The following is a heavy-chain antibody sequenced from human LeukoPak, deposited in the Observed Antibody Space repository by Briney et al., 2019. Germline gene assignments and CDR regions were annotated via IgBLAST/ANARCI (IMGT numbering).Heavy chain of an antibody. CDR2: IKQDGSEK. CDR3: AKDPSRGEFDY. D-gene: IGHD3-16*01. V-gene: IGHV3-7*03. Sequence: GGSLRLSCAASGFTFSSYWMSWVRQAPGKGLEWVANIKQDGSEKYYVDSVKGRFTISRDNAKNSLYLQMNSLRAEDTAVYYCAKDPSRGEFDYWGQGTLVTVSS. J-gene: IGHJ4*02. CDR1: GFTFSSYW.